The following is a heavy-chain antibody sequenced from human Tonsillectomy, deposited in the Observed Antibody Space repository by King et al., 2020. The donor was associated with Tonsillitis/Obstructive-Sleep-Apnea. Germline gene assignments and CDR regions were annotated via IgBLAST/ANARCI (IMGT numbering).Heavy chain of an antibody. CDR3: ARGRRWYYNWFDP. Sequence: MQLQESGPGLVKPSETLSLTCTVSGGSISSSSFYWGWIRQPPGKGLEWIGSIYYSGSTYYSPSLKSRVTISVDTSKNHFSLNLSAVTATDTAVYCCARGRRWYYNWFDPWGQGTLVTVSS. J-gene: IGHJ5*02. CDR2: IYYSGST. CDR1: GGSISSSSFY. V-gene: IGHV4-39*02. D-gene: IGHD6-13*01.